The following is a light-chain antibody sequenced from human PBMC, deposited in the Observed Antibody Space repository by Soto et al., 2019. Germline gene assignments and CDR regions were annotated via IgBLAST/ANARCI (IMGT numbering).Light chain of an antibody. Sequence: DIQMTQSPLTLSASVGDRVTITCRASQSINNWLAWYQQKPGKAPKLLLYGASSRDSGVPPRFSVSGYGKEFTLSISSLQPDDFATYYCQQYNRYSGMFGQGTKVEV. CDR3: QQYNRYSGM. CDR1: QSINNW. J-gene: IGKJ1*01. V-gene: IGKV1-5*01. CDR2: GAS.